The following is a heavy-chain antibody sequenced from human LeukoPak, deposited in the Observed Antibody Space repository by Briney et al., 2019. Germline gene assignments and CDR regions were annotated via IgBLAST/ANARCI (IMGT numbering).Heavy chain of an antibody. Sequence: SETLSLTCTVSGGSISSSSYYWGWIRQSPGKGLEWIGSIYYSGSTYYNPSLKSRVTISVDTSKNQFSLKLSSVTAADTAVYYCARTYYYGSGSYSTFDYWGQGTLVTVSS. CDR1: GGSISSSSYY. V-gene: IGHV4-39*01. CDR3: ARTYYYGSGSYSTFDY. D-gene: IGHD3-10*01. J-gene: IGHJ4*02. CDR2: IYYSGST.